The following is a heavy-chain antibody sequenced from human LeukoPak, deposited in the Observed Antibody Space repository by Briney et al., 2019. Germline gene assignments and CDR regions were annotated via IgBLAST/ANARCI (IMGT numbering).Heavy chain of an antibody. J-gene: IGHJ4*02. D-gene: IGHD6-19*01. V-gene: IGHV3-23*01. Sequence: GWSLRLSCAASGFAFSSVDMGWVRQAPGKGLEWVSAISDSGDRTYYADSVKGRFTLSRDNSKNTLYLQMNSLRAEDTAVYYCAKDARRSSGWWFFDQWGQGTLVSVSS. CDR3: AKDARRSSGWWFFDQ. CDR2: ISDSGDRT. CDR1: GFAFSSVD.